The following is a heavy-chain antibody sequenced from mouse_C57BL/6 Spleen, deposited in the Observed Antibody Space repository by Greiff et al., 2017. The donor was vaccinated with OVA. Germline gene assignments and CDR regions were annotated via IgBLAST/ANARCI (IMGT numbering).Heavy chain of an antibody. CDR3: AKGSEYYFDY. V-gene: IGHV1-69*01. CDR2: IDPSDSYT. J-gene: IGHJ2*01. CDR1: GYTFTSYW. D-gene: IGHD1-1*01. Sequence: VQLQQSGAELVMPGASVKLSCKASGYTFTSYWMHWVKQRPGQGLEWIGEIDPSDSYTNYNQKFKGKSTLTVDKSSSTAYMQLSSLTSEDSAVYYCAKGSEYYFDYWGQGTTLTVSS.